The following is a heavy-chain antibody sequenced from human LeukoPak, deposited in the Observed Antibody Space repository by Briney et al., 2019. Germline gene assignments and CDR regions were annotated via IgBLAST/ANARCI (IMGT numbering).Heavy chain of an antibody. V-gene: IGHV5-51*01. J-gene: IGHJ4*02. Sequence: GESLKISCKGSGYSFTSYWIGWVRQMPGKGLEWMGIIYPGDSDTRYSPSFQGQATISADKSISTAYLQWSSLKASDTAMYYCGRRRITMVGGVIIRGAYYFDYWGQGTLVTFS. D-gene: IGHD3-10*01. CDR2: IYPGDSDT. CDR1: GYSFTSYW. CDR3: GRRRITMVGGVIIRGAYYFDY.